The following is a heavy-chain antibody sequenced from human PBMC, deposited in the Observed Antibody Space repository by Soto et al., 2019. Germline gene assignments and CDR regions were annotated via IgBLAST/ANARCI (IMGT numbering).Heavy chain of an antibody. CDR2: ISGSGGST. V-gene: IGHV3-23*01. CDR1: GFTFSSYA. Sequence: EVQLLESGGGLVQPGGSLRLSCAASGFTFSSYAMSWVRQAPGKGLEWVSAISGSGGSTYYADSVKGRFTISRDNSKNTLYLQMNSLRAEDTAVYYSAKDGEEPLLWFGELGINWFDPWGQGTLVTVSS. CDR3: AKDGEEPLLWFGELGINWFDP. D-gene: IGHD3-10*01. J-gene: IGHJ5*02.